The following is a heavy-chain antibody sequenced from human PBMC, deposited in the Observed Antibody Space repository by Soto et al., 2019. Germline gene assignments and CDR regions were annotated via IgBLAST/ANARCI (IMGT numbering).Heavy chain of an antibody. J-gene: IGHJ6*02. D-gene: IGHD1-20*01. Sequence: EAQLLESGGGLVQPGASLTLSCVASHFAFNIDAMTWVRQAPGKGLEWVSSMSGSGSSIYYADSVKGRFTITRGKSKKTVILAKNRPRGEGTAGILGGRGNRNGAYYRLDVRGQGTKVTVS. CDR1: HFAFNIDA. CDR3: GRGNRNGAYYRLDV. V-gene: IGHV3-23*01. CDR2: MSGSGSSI.